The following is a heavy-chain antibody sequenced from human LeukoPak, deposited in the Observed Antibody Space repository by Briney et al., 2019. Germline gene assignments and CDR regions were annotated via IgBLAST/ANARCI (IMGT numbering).Heavy chain of an antibody. CDR3: AGDKETTGNGRPNWFDP. Sequence: SETLSLTCAVSGYFISSGYYWGWIRQPPGKGLQWIESIFQRGYSYYNPSLKSRVTISVDTSRNQFSLKLSSVTAADTAVYYCAGDKETTGNGRPNWFDPWGQGTLVTVSS. CDR2: IFQRGYS. J-gene: IGHJ5*02. V-gene: IGHV4-38-2*01. CDR1: GYFISSGYY. D-gene: IGHD1-1*01.